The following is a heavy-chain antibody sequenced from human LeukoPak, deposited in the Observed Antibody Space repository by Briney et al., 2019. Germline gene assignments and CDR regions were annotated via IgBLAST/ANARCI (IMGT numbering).Heavy chain of an antibody. J-gene: IGHJ4*02. CDR1: GFTFSSYA. Sequence: PGGSLRLSCAASGFTFSSYAMSWVRQAPGKGLEWVSAISGSGGSTYYADSVKGRFTISRDNSKNTPYLQMNSLRAEDTAVYYCAKDIVATTAYYFDYWGQGTLVTVSS. D-gene: IGHD5-12*01. CDR2: ISGSGGST. V-gene: IGHV3-23*01. CDR3: AKDIVATTAYYFDY.